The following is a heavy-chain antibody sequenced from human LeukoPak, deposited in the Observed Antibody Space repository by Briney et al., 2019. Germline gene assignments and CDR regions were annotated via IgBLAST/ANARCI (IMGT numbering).Heavy chain of an antibody. J-gene: IGHJ4*02. V-gene: IGHV3-30-3*01. CDR1: GFTFSSYA. D-gene: IGHD6-6*01. CDR2: ISYDGSNK. Sequence: GRSLRLSCAASGFTFSSYAMHWVRQAPGKGLEWVAVISYDGSNKYYADSVKGRFTISRDNSKNTLYLQMNSLRAEDTAVYYCARHRSSWLIDYWGQGTLVTVSS. CDR3: ARHRSSWLIDY.